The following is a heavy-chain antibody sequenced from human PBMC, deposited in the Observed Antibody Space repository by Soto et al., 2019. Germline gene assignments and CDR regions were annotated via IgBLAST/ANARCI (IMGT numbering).Heavy chain of an antibody. CDR2: ISGSGDST. Sequence: VGSLRLSCAASGFTFSTSAMSWVRQTPGKGLEGVSGISGSGDSTYYADSLKGRFTISRDNSKNTLYLQMDSLRAEDTAVYYCAKAFFSTTSANYYYMDVWGKGTTVTVSS. CDR1: GFTFSTSA. J-gene: IGHJ6*03. CDR3: AKAFFSTTSANYYYMDV. V-gene: IGHV3-23*01. D-gene: IGHD2-2*01.